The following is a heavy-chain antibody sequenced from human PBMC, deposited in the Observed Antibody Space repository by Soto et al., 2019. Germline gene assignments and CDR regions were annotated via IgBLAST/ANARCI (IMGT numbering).Heavy chain of an antibody. CDR1: GFTFSGYW. CDR3: ARDKGPGPTTEFDS. V-gene: IGHV3-7*01. J-gene: IGHJ4*02. Sequence: EVQLVESGGDLVQPGGSLRLSCAASGFTFSGYWMSWVRHAPGKGLEWVANINKDGSEKFYVDSVRGRFTISRDNAKNSQYLQINRLSAEDAAVYYCARDKGPGPTTEFDSWCLGTLVTVSA. CDR2: INKDGSEK. D-gene: IGHD4-4*01.